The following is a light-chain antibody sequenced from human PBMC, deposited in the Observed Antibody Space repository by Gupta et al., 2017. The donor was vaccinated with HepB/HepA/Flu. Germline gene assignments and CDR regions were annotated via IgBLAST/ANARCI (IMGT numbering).Light chain of an antibody. CDR2: AGS. Sequence: DFHLTQSPSFLSASLGDRVTITCRDSQDISRYLEWYQQKPGTAPRLMIYAGSTVQRGVTSRFSGRGDEKEFTLTSSRRQNEDCAYYYVQHLNCYNQFGQGTRLEVK. CDR1: QDISRY. CDR3: QHLNCYNQ. J-gene: IGKJ5*01. V-gene: IGKV1-9*01.